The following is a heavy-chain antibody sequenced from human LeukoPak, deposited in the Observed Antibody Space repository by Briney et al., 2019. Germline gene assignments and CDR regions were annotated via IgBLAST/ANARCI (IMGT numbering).Heavy chain of an antibody. CDR3: ARSSVAARRDGFVLDY. D-gene: IGHD6-6*01. Sequence: ASVKVSCKASGYTFTSYYMHWVRQAPGQGLEWMGIINPSGGSTSYAQKFQGRVTMTRDTSTSTVYMELSSLRSEDTAVYYCARSSVAARRDGFVLDYWGQGTLVTVSS. CDR2: INPSGGST. CDR1: GYTFTSYY. V-gene: IGHV1-46*01. J-gene: IGHJ4*02.